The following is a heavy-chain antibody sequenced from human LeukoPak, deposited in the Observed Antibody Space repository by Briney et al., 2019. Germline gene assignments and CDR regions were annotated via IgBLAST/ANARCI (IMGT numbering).Heavy chain of an antibody. CDR3: ARILLWFGDEGDYYMDV. CDR1: GFTFSSYS. Sequence: GGSLRLSCAASGFTFSSYSMNWVRQAPGKGLEWVSSISSSSSYIYYADSVKGRFTISRDSAKNSLYLQMNSLRAEDTAVYYCARILLWFGDEGDYYMDVWGKGTTVTVSS. D-gene: IGHD3-10*01. CDR2: ISSSSSYI. V-gene: IGHV3-21*01. J-gene: IGHJ6*03.